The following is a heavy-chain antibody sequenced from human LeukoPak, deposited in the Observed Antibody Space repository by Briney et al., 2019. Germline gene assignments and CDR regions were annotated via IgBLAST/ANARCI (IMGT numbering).Heavy chain of an antibody. CDR1: GGSISSGSYY. CDR2: IYTSGST. CDR3: AREAPIAVADDNWFDP. Sequence: SETLSLTCPVSGGSISSGSYYWSWIRQPAGKGLEWIGRIYTSGSTNYNPSLKSRVTISVDTSKNQFSLKLSSVTAADTAVYYCAREAPIAVADDNWFDPWGQGTLVTVSS. D-gene: IGHD6-19*01. V-gene: IGHV4-61*02. J-gene: IGHJ5*02.